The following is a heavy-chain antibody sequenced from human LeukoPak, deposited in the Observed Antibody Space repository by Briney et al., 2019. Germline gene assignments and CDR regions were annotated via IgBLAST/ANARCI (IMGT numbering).Heavy chain of an antibody. D-gene: IGHD6-19*01. J-gene: IGHJ3*02. Sequence: ASVKVSCKASGYTFTGYYMHWVRQAPGQGLEWMGWINPNSGGTNYAQKFQGWVTMTRDTSISTAYMELSRLRSDDTAVYYCARASEQWLVRSAFDIWGQGTMVTVSS. CDR2: INPNSGGT. V-gene: IGHV1-2*04. CDR1: GYTFTGYY. CDR3: ARASEQWLVRSAFDI.